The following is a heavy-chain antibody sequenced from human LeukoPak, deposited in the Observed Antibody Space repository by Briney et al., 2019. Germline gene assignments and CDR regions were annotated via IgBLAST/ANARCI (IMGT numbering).Heavy chain of an antibody. CDR1: GFTFSSYA. Sequence: GGSLRLSCAASGFTFSSYAMHWVRQAPGKGLEWVAVISYDGSIKYYADSVKGRFTTSRDNSKNMLHLQMNSLSAEDTAVYYCARGPGYSSGWYVLSVDYWGQGTLVTVSS. J-gene: IGHJ4*02. V-gene: IGHV3-30-3*01. CDR3: ARGPGYSSGWYVLSVDY. CDR2: ISYDGSIK. D-gene: IGHD6-19*01.